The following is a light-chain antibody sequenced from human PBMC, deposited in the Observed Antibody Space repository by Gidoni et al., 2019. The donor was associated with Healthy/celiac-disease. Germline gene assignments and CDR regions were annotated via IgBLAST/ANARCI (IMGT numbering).Light chain of an antibody. V-gene: IGLV3-25*03. CDR1: ALPKQY. J-gene: IGLJ1*01. CDR2: KDS. Sequence: SYELTQPPSLSVSPGQTARITCSGDALPKQYAYWYQQKPDQAPVLVIYKDSERPAGIPERFSGSSSGTTVTLTISGVQAEDEADYYCQSADSSGTYKVFGTGTKVTVL. CDR3: QSADSSGTYKV.